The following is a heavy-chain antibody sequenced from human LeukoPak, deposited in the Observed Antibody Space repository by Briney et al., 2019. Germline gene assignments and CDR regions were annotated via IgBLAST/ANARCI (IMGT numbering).Heavy chain of an antibody. V-gene: IGHV3-74*01. CDR1: GFTFSNYW. D-gene: IGHD3-9*01. CDR2: INSDGSST. J-gene: IGHJ6*03. CDR3: AREHFDWLGTGDYYYYMDV. Sequence: GGSLRLSCAASGFTFSNYWMHWVRQAPGKGLVWVSRINSDGSSTSYADSVKGRFTISRDNAKNSLYLQMNSLRAEDTAVYYCAREHFDWLGTGDYYYYMDVWGKGTTVTISS.